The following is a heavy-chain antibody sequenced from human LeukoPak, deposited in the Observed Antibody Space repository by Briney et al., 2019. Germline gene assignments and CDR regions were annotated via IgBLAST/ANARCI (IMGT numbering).Heavy chain of an antibody. CDR1: GFTFSSYW. Sequence: AGGSLRLSCAASGFTFSSYWMHWVRQPPGKGLVWVSRITSDGSSTSYADSVKGRFTISRDNAKNTLYLQMNSLRAEDRAVYYCAGGNGHASDIWGQGTMVTVSS. CDR3: AGGNGHASDI. J-gene: IGHJ3*02. CDR2: ITSDGSST. V-gene: IGHV3-74*01. D-gene: IGHD2-8*01.